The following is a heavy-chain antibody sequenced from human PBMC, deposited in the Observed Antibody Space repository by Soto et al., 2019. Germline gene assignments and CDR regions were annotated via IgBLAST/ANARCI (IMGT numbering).Heavy chain of an antibody. D-gene: IGHD2-2*01. CDR1: GYTFTSYG. J-gene: IGHJ5*02. CDR2: IIPSGGST. CDR3: ARDPNIVVVPAANWFDP. V-gene: IGHV1-46*03. Sequence: ASVKVSCKASGYTFTSYGISWVRQAPGQGLEWMGLIIPSGGSTTYAQKFQGRVTMTRDTSTSTVYMELSSLRSDDTSVYYCARDPNIVVVPAANWFDPWGQGTQVTVSS.